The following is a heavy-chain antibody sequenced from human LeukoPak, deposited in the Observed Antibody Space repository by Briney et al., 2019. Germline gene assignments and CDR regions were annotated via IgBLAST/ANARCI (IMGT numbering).Heavy chain of an antibody. CDR1: GGSFSDSY. J-gene: IGHJ4*02. CDR3: ARGPRGHSGYGLLRFDY. Sequence: SETLSLTCAVYGGSFSDSYWTWIRQPPGKGLEWIGEINHSGSTNYNPSLKSRVTISVDTSKNQFSLKLSSVTAADTAVYYCARGPRGHSGYGLLRFDYWGQGTLVSVSS. D-gene: IGHD5-12*01. V-gene: IGHV4-34*01. CDR2: INHSGST.